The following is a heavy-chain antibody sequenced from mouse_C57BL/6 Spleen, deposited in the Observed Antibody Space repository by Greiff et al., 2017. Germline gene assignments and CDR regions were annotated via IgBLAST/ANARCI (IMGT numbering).Heavy chain of an antibody. CDR1: GSAFTNYL. CDR3: ARYDYAAYAMDY. D-gene: IGHD2-4*01. V-gene: IGHV1-54*01. CDR2: INPGSGGT. J-gene: IGHJ4*01. Sequence: VQLQQSGAELVRPGTSVKVSCKASGSAFTNYLIEWVQQRPGQGLEWIGVINPGSGGTNYNEKFKGKATLTADKSSSTAYMQLSSLTSEDSAVYFCARYDYAAYAMDYWGQGTSVTVSS.